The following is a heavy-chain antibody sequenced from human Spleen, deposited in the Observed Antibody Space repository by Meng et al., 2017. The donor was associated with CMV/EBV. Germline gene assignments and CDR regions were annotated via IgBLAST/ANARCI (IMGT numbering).Heavy chain of an antibody. J-gene: IGHJ5*02. CDR3: ARALPTGYSLDWLDP. V-gene: IGHV1-18*01. CDR2: IRPNNGHT. Sequence: SGYPFTRYGISWGRQAHGQGLEWMGWIRPNNGHTQYAQMLQGRVTMTADTYATTAYMELRSLGSDDTAVYYCARALPTGYSLDWLDPWGQGTLVTVSS. D-gene: IGHD4-11*01. CDR1: GYPFTRYG.